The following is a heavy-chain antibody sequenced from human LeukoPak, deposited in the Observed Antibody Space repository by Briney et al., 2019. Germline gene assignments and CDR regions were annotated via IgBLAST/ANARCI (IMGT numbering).Heavy chain of an antibody. CDR1: GDSVSTNSAA. V-gene: IGHV6-1*01. CDR3: ARGGIGYCTSSSCYFDS. D-gene: IGHD2-2*01. CDR2: TYYRSKWYN. Sequence: SQTLSLTCAISGDSVSTNSAAWNWIRQSPSRGLEWVGRTYYRSKWYNDYAVSVRSRTTINPDTSKNHFSLQLNSVTPEDTAVYYCARGGIGYCTSSSCYFDSWGQGTLVTVSS. J-gene: IGHJ4*02.